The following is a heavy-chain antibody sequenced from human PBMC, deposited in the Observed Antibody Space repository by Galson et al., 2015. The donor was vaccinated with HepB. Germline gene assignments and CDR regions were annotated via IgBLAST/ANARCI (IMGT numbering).Heavy chain of an antibody. J-gene: IGHJ3*02. D-gene: IGHD1-14*01. Sequence: SLRLSCAASRFTFSTYGMSWVRQAPGKGLEWVSVISRSGDSTYYADSVKGRFTISRDNAKNTLYLQMSSLRAEDTALYYCARDAEPGIRALHAFDIWGQGTMGTVSS. CDR2: ISRSGDST. CDR3: ARDAEPGIRALHAFDI. CDR1: RFTFSTYG. V-gene: IGHV3-23*01.